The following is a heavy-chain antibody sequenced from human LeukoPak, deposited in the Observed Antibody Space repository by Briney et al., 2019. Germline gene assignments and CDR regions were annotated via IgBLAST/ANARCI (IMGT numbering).Heavy chain of an antibody. D-gene: IGHD6-13*01. CDR3: ARGWGGSRSNYAFDI. V-gene: IGHV4-34*01. CDR2: INHSGST. Sequence: SETLSLICAVYGGPFSGYYWSWIRQPPGKGLEWIGEINHSGSTNYNPSLKSRVTISVDTSKNQFSLKLSSVTAADTAVYYCARGWGGSRSNYAFDIWGQGTMVTVSS. CDR1: GGPFSGYY. J-gene: IGHJ3*02.